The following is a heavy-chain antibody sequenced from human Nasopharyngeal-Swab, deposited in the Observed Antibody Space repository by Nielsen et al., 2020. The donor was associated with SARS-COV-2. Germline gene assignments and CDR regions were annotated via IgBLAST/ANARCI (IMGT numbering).Heavy chain of an antibody. CDR3: ARDLYRQQWPLYNYYGMDV. CDR1: GFTVSSNY. D-gene: IGHD6-19*01. J-gene: IGHJ6*02. Sequence: GSLRLSCAASGFTVSSNYMSWVRQAPGKGLEWVSVIYSGGSAYYADSVKGRFTISRDNSKNTLYLQMNSLRAEDTAVYYCARDLYRQQWPLYNYYGMDVWGQGTTVTVSS. V-gene: IGHV3-53*01. CDR2: IYSGGSA.